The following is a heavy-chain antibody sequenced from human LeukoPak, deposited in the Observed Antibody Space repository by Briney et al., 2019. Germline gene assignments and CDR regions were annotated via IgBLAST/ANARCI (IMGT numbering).Heavy chain of an antibody. CDR1: GFTVSSNY. Sequence: GSLRLSCAASGFTVSSNYMSWVRQAPGKGLEWVSVIYSGGSTYYADSVKGRFTISRDNSKNTLYLQMNSLRAEDTAVYYCARVAGYYYGMDVWGQGTTVTVSS. CDR3: ARVAGYYYGMDV. V-gene: IGHV3-66*01. CDR2: IYSGGST. J-gene: IGHJ6*02.